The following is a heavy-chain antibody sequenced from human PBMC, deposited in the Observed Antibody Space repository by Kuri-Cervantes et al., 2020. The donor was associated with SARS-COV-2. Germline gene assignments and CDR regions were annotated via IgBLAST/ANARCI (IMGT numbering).Heavy chain of an antibody. D-gene: IGHD3-3*01. CDR1: GYTFTGYY. CDR2: INPNSGGT. Sequence: ASVKVSCKASGYTFTGYYMHWVRQAPGQGLEWMGWINPNSGGTNYAQKFQGRVTMTRDTSISTAYMELSRLRSEDTAVYYCARGTTIFGVAIWFDPWGQGTLVTVSS. J-gene: IGHJ5*02. CDR3: ARGTTIFGVAIWFDP. V-gene: IGHV1-2*02.